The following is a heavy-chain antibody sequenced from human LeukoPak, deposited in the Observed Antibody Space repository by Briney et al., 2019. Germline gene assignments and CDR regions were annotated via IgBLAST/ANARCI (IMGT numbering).Heavy chain of an antibody. Sequence: PGGSLRLSCAASGLTFSNYWMTWVSRSPGKGLEWLANIQQDGSGKYYVDSVKGRFTISGDNAKNSLFLQMNSLRVEDTAVYYCAAGQGWLLDYWGQGTLLTVSS. CDR1: GLTFSNYW. D-gene: IGHD5-12*01. J-gene: IGHJ4*02. V-gene: IGHV3-7*05. CDR3: AAGQGWLLDY. CDR2: IQQDGSGK.